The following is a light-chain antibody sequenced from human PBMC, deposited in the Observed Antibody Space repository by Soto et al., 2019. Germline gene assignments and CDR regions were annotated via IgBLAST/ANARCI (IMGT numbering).Light chain of an antibody. CDR3: NSYASNKILV. V-gene: IGLV2-8*01. CDR1: SSDVGQFNF. J-gene: IGLJ3*02. CDR2: EVT. Sequence: QSALTQPPSASGSPGQSVTISCTGTSSDVGQFNFVSWYQQHPGKGPKLLIYEVTKRPSGVPDRFSGSKSGNTASLTVSGLQAEDEVDYYCNSYASNKILVFGGGTKVTVL.